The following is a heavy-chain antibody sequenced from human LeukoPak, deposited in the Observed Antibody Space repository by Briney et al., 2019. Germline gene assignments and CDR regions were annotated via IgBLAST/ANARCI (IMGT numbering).Heavy chain of an antibody. CDR1: GFTFDDYA. D-gene: IGHD3-10*01. V-gene: IGHV3-9*01. CDR3: AKAAGFGEYYYYYGMDV. J-gene: IGHJ6*02. CDR2: ISWNSGSI. Sequence: GGSLRLSCAASGFTFDDYAMHWVRQAPGKGLEWVSGISWNSGSIGYADSVKGRFTISRDNAKNSLYLQMNSLRAEDTALYYCAKAAGFGEYYYYYGMDVWGQGTTVTVSS.